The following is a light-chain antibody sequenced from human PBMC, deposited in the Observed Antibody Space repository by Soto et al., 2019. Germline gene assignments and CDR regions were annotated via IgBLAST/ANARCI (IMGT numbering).Light chain of an antibody. CDR2: DAS. Sequence: EIVLTQSPATLSLSPGERATLSCRASQSVRTYLSYVAWYQQRPGQAPRLLIYDASNRATGIPARFSGSGSGTDFTLTISSLEPEDFAVYFCQQRSNWPPVFGGGTKVEI. CDR3: QQRSNWPPV. CDR1: QSVRTY. J-gene: IGKJ4*01. V-gene: IGKV3-11*01.